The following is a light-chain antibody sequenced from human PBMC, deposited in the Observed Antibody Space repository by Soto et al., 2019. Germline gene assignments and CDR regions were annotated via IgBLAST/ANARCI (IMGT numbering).Light chain of an antibody. V-gene: IGLV4-69*01. CDR2: LNSDGSH. Sequence: QPVLTQSPFASASLGASVKLTCTLSSGHSSYAIAWHQQQPEKGPRYLMKLNSDGSHSKGDGIPDRFSGSSSGAERYLTISSLQSEDEADYYCQTWGTGIQVFGGGTQLTV. J-gene: IGLJ2*01. CDR3: QTWGTGIQV. CDR1: SGHSSYA.